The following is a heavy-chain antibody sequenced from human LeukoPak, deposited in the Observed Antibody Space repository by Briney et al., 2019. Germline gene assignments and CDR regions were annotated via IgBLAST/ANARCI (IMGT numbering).Heavy chain of an antibody. V-gene: IGHV1-69*05. D-gene: IGHD6-13*01. CDR2: IIPIFGTA. Sequence: GASVKVSCKASGGTFSSYAISWVRQAPGQGLEWMGGIIPIFGTANYAQKFQGSVTITTDESTSTVYMELSSLRSEDTAVYYCARESAAAGTFVNWGQGTLVTVSS. J-gene: IGHJ4*02. CDR3: ARESAAAGTFVN. CDR1: GGTFSSYA.